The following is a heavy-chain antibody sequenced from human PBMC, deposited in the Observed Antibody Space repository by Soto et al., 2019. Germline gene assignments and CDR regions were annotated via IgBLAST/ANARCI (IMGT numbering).Heavy chain of an antibody. CDR2: ISNTGDNT. CDR3: AKGANDGYNHWFDP. Sequence: GGSLRLSCSASGFTFSNYSMSWVRQAPGKGLEWVSTISNTGDNTYYADSVKGRFTISRDNSKNTLYLQMNSLGADDTAVYYCAKGANDGYNHWFDPWGQGTLVTV. D-gene: IGHD5-12*01. V-gene: IGHV3-23*01. CDR1: GFTFSNYS. J-gene: IGHJ5*02.